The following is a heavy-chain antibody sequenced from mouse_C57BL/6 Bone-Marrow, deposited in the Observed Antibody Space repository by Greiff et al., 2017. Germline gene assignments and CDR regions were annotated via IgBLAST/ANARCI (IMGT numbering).Heavy chain of an antibody. CDR3: TRGHWDDGDY. D-gene: IGHD4-1*01. J-gene: IGHJ2*01. CDR2: IVPETGGT. CDR1: GYTFTDYE. V-gene: IGHV1-15*01. Sequence: VQLQQSGAELVRPGASVTLSCKASGYTFTDYEMHWVKQTPVHGLEWIGAIVPETGGTAYNQKFKGKAILTADKSSSTAYMELRSLTSEDSAVDYCTRGHWDDGDYWGQGTTLTVSS.